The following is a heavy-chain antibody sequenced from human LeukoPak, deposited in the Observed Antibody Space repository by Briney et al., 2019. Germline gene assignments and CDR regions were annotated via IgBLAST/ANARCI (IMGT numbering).Heavy chain of an antibody. V-gene: IGHV4-4*07. CDR1: GGSIINYY. Sequence: PSETLSLTCTVSGGSIINYYWNWIRQPAGKGLEWIGRIYTSGSTNYNPSVKSRVTMSVDTSKNQFSLNLRSVTAADTAVYYCARDEGAGTFGYWGQGTLVTVSS. D-gene: IGHD1-7*01. CDR3: ARDEGAGTFGY. J-gene: IGHJ4*02. CDR2: IYTSGST.